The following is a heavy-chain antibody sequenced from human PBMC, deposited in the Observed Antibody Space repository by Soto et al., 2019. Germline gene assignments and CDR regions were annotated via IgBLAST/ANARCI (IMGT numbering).Heavy chain of an antibody. CDR2: FYPSGNI. Sequence: SEPLSLTCTVSGDSISIYYWCWIRQPAGKGLEWIGRFYPSGNINYNPSLKSRLTMSGDTSRNQFSLNLTSVTAADTAVYYCARCGLDYGMDVWGQGTTVTVSS. D-gene: IGHD3-16*01. V-gene: IGHV4-4*07. J-gene: IGHJ6*02. CDR3: ARCGLDYGMDV. CDR1: GDSISIYY.